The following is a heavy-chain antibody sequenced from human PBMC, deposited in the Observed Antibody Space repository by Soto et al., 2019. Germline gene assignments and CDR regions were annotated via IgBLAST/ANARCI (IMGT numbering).Heavy chain of an antibody. CDR1: GYTFTSYY. D-gene: IGHD2-2*01. CDR2: INPSGGST. Sequence: ASVKVSCKASGYTFTSYYMHWVRQAPGQGLEWMGIINPSGGSTSYAQKFQGRVTMTRDTSTSTAYMELSRLRSDDTAVYYCARYVGVAAALDAFDIWGQGTMVTVSS. CDR3: ARYVGVAAALDAFDI. J-gene: IGHJ3*02. V-gene: IGHV1-46*03.